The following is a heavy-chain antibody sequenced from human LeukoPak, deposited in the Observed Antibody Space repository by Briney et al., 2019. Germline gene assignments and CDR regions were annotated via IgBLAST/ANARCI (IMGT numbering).Heavy chain of an antibody. CDR3: AREGYYDSSGYRFEY. J-gene: IGHJ4*02. Sequence: GSVKVSCKASGYTFTVSYMHWVRQAPGQGLEWMGWINPNSGGTNYAQKFQGRVTTTRDTSISTAYMELSRLRSDDTAVYYCAREGYYDSSGYRFEYWGQGTLVTVSS. D-gene: IGHD3-22*01. CDR1: GYTFTVSY. V-gene: IGHV1-2*02. CDR2: INPNSGGT.